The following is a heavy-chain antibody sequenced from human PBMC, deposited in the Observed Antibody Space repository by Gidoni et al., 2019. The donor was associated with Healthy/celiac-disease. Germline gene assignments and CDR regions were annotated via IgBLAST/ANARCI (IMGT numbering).Heavy chain of an antibody. J-gene: IGHJ4*02. CDR1: GCTFRSYA. V-gene: IGHV3-23*01. CDR3: AKVQSSSWYYFDY. CDR2: ISGSGGGT. Sequence: EVQLLESGGCLVQPGGSLRLSCAASGCTFRSYAMSWVRQAPGKGLGWVSAISGSGGGTYYADSVKGRFTISRDNSKNTLYLQMNSLRAEDTAVYYCAKVQSSSWYYFDYWGQGTLVTVSS. D-gene: IGHD6-13*01.